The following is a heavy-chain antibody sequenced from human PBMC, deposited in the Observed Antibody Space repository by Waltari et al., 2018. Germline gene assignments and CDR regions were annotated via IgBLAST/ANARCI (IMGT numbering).Heavy chain of an antibody. CDR2: IYPSGST. CDR3: TRGSYDFWSCQRSPFDP. D-gene: IGHD3-3*01. J-gene: IGHJ5*02. CDR1: GGSISSGSYY. Sequence: QVQLQESGPGLVKPSQTLSLTCTVSGGSISSGSYYWSWIRQPAGKGLEWIGDIYPSGSTNYNPSLKSRVTISVDPAKNQFSLKLSSVTAAEPAVYYCTRGSYDFWSCQRSPFDPWGQGTLVTVSS. V-gene: IGHV4-61*09.